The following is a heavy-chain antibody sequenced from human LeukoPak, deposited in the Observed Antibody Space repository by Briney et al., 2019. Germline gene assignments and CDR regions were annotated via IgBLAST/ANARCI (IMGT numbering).Heavy chain of an antibody. Sequence: SETLSLTCAVSGGSISSGGYSWSWIRQPPGKGLEWIGYIYHSGSTYYNPSLKSRVTISVDRSKNQFSLKLSSVTAADTAVYYCARDGKVDYYGSGTFSWGQGTLVTVSS. D-gene: IGHD3-10*01. CDR3: ARDGKVDYYGSGTFS. CDR2: IYHSGST. V-gene: IGHV4-30-2*01. CDR1: GGSISSGGYS. J-gene: IGHJ4*02.